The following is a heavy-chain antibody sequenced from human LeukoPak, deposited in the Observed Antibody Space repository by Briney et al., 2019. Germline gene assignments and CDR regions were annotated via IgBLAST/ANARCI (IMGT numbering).Heavy chain of an antibody. CDR1: GFTVSSNY. V-gene: IGHV3-66*01. D-gene: IGHD5-24*01. J-gene: IGHJ4*02. Sequence: PGGSLRLSCAASGFTVSSNYMSWVRQAPGKGLEWVSVIYSGGSTYYADCVKGRFTISRDNSKNTLYLQMNSLRAEDTAVYYCAREDRDGYSHFDYWGQGTLVTVSS. CDR2: IYSGGST. CDR3: AREDRDGYSHFDY.